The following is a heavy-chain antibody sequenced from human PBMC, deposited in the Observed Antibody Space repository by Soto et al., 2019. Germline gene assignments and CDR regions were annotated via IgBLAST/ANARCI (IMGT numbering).Heavy chain of an antibody. CDR2: ISGYNGNT. V-gene: IGHV1-18*01. CDR3: ARDGQAPYYSYGMDV. CDR1: GYTFSHYG. Sequence: QVQVLQSGDEVKKPGASVKVSFRASGYTFSHYGFSWVRQAPAQWLEWMGWISGYNGNTKYAEKLQGRVTMTRDTSTSTAHLELRSLRSDDTAVYYCARDGQAPYYSYGMDVWGQGTAVTVSS. J-gene: IGHJ6*02.